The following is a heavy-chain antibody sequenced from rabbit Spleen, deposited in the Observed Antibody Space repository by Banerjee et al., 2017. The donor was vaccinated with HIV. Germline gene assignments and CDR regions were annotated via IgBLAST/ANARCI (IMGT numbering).Heavy chain of an antibody. CDR1: GFTLSSYW. D-gene: IGHD1-1*01. Sequence: QSLEESGGDLVKPGASLTLTCTASGFTLSSYWMSWVRQAPGKGLEWIGFIYTGNGKNYYASWAKGRFTISKTSSTTVTLEMTSLTVADTATYFCARGGSDYYLTHRYLWGPGTRV. CDR2: IYTGNGKN. J-gene: IGHJ3*01. V-gene: IGHV1S40*01. CDR3: ARGGSDYYLTHRYL.